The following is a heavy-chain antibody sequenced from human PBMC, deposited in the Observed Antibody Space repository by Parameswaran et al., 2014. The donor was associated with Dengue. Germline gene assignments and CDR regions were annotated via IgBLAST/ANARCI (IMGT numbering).Heavy chain of an antibody. V-gene: IGHV4-34*01. CDR1: GGSFSGYY. D-gene: IGHD1-1*01. CDR3: ARDGYNWNGSMGFDY. Sequence: ASETLSLTCAVYGGSFSGYYWSWIRQPPGKGPEWIGEINHSGSTNYNPSLKSRVTISVDTSKNQFSLKLSSVTAADTAVYYCARDGYNWNGSMGFDYWGQGTLVTVSS. CDR2: INHSGST. J-gene: IGHJ4*02.